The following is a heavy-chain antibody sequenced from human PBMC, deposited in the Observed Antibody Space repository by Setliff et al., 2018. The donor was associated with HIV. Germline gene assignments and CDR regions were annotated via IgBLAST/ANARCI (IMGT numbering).Heavy chain of an antibody. CDR2: IKQDGSEK. CDR3: ARDATRGGDMDV. V-gene: IGHV3-7*01. J-gene: IGHJ6*03. Sequence: HPGGSLRLSCAASGFSFSSYWMSWVRQAPGKGLEWVANIKQDGSEKYYVDSVRGRFTISRDNAKNSLYLQMNSLRAEDTAVYYCARDATRGGDMDVWAKGTTVTVSS. D-gene: IGHD2-15*01. CDR1: GFSFSSYW.